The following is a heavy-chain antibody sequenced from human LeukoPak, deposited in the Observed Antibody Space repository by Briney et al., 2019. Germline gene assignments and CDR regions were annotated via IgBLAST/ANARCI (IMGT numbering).Heavy chain of an antibody. V-gene: IGHV3-21*01. D-gene: IGHD1-26*01. Sequence: GGSLRLSCAASGFTFSDYYMNWVRQAPGKGLEWVSSISSSSSYIYYADSVKGRFTISRDNAKNSLYLQMNSLRAEDTAVYYCAGGPPLLGMDVWGQGTTVTVSS. CDR2: ISSSSSYI. CDR3: AGGPPLLGMDV. CDR1: GFTFSDYY. J-gene: IGHJ6*02.